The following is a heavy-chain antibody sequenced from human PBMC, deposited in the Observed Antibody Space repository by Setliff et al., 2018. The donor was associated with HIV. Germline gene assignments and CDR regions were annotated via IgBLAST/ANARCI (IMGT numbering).Heavy chain of an antibody. V-gene: IGHV4-39*01. CDR1: GVSFSGDY. J-gene: IGHJ4*02. D-gene: IGHD6-13*01. Sequence: SETLSLTCAVSGVSFSGDYWGWIRQPPGKGLEWIGSIYYSGSTYYNPSLKSRVTISVDTSKNQFSLKLSSVTAADTAVYYCARHIFGRSKIAAAAIQIFDYWGQGTLVTVSS. CDR2: IYYSGST. CDR3: ARHIFGRSKIAAAAIQIFDY.